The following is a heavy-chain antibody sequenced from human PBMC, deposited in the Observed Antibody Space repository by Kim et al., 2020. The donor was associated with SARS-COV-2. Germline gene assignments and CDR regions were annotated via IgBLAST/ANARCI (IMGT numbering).Heavy chain of an antibody. J-gene: IGHJ6*01. Sequence: ASVKVSCKASGYTFTSYGISWVRQAPGQGLEWMGWISAYNGNTNYAQKLQGRGTMTTDTSTSTAYMEQRRLRSDDPAVYYCARGVVVVPDAIRGPGADGYYDYYGMDVWGESTTVTVS. CDR3: ARGVVVVPDAIRGPGADGYYDYYGMDV. D-gene: IGHD2-2*02. V-gene: IGHV1-18*01. CDR2: ISAYNGNT. CDR1: GYTFTSYG.